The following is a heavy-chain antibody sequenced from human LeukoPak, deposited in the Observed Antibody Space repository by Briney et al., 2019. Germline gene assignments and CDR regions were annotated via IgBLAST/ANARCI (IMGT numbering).Heavy chain of an antibody. D-gene: IGHD2-2*01. CDR3: ARDLGDIVVVPAAPGY. CDR1: GYTFTSYY. Sequence: GASVKVSCKASGYTFTSYYMHWVRQAPGQGLEWMGIINPSGGSTSYAQKFQGRVTMTRDTSTSTVYMELSSLRSEDTAVYYCARDLGDIVVVPAAPGYWGQGTLVTVSS. V-gene: IGHV1-46*01. J-gene: IGHJ4*02. CDR2: INPSGGST.